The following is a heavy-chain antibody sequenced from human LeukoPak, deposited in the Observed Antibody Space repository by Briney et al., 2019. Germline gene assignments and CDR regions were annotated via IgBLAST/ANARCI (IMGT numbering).Heavy chain of an antibody. J-gene: IGHJ5*02. V-gene: IGHV3-30*03. CDR2: ISYDGSDK. CDR3: VGVVRFHNWFDP. D-gene: IGHD3-10*01. Sequence: GGSLRLSCAASGFSFRNYGIHWVRQAPGKGLEWVAVISYDGSDKHYADSVKGRFTISRDNSKNTLYLQMISLRAEDTAVYYCVGVVRFHNWFDPWGQETLVIVSS. CDR1: GFSFRNYG.